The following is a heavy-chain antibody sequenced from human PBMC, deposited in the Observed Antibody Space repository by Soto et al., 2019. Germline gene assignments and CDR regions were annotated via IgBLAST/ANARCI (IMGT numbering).Heavy chain of an antibody. CDR2: ISSSSSYI. D-gene: IGHD6-19*01. Sequence: EVQLVESGGGLVKPGGSRRLSCAASGFTFSSYSMNWVRQAPGKGLEWVSSISSSSSYIYYADSVKGRFTISRDNAKNTLYLQMNSLRAEDRAVYYCAREGAVAGHYDYWGQGTLVTVSS. V-gene: IGHV3-21*01. CDR1: GFTFSSYS. CDR3: AREGAVAGHYDY. J-gene: IGHJ4*02.